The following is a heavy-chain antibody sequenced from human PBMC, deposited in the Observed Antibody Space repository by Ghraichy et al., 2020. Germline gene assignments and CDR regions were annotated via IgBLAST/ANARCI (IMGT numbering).Heavy chain of an antibody. Sequence: GGSLRLSCTASGFTFGDYAMSWFRQAPGKGLEWVGFIRSKAYGGTTEYAASVKGRFTISRDDSKSIAYLQMNSLKTEDTAVYYCTRVVERPDPDNWNDVIPPFDYWGQGTLVTVSS. CDR2: IRSKAYGGTT. D-gene: IGHD1-1*01. CDR3: TRVVERPDPDNWNDVIPPFDY. V-gene: IGHV3-49*03. J-gene: IGHJ4*02. CDR1: GFTFGDYA.